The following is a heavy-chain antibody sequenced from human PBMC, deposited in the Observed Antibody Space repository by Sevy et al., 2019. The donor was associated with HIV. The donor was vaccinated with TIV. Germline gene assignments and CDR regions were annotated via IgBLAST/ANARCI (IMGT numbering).Heavy chain of an antibody. CDR3: AKDVLWFGERPSYFDY. V-gene: IGHV3-23*01. Sequence: GGSLRLSCATSGFTFSSYAMSWVRQAPGKGLEWVSAISGSGGSTYYADSVKGRFTISRDNSKNMLYLQMNSLRAEDTAVYYCAKDVLWFGERPSYFDYWGQGTLVTVSS. D-gene: IGHD3-10*01. J-gene: IGHJ4*02. CDR2: ISGSGGST. CDR1: GFTFSSYA.